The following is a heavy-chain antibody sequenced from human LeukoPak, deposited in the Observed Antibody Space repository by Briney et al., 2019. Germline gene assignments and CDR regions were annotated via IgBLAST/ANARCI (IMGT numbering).Heavy chain of an antibody. V-gene: IGHV3-7*03. Sequence: GGSLRLSCAASGFTLSSYWMSWVRQAPGKGLEWVANIKQDGSEKYYVDSVKGRFTISRDNAKNSLYLQMNSLRAEDTAVYYCARSTVTTGRYYYMDVWGKGTTVTISS. CDR3: ARSTVTTGRYYYMDV. J-gene: IGHJ6*03. CDR2: IKQDGSEK. CDR1: GFTLSSYW. D-gene: IGHD4-17*01.